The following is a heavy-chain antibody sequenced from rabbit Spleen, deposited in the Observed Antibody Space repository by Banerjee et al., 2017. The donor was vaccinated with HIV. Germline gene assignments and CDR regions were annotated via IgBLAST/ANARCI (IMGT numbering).Heavy chain of an antibody. Sequence: QSLEESGGDLVKPGASLTLTCTASGFDLSDYYYMYWVRQAPGKGLVWIGCIYTGGSGGIYYASWAKGRFTISRTSSTTVTLRMTSLTAADRATYFCARDLLGVIGWTFYLCGQGTLVTVS. CDR1: GFDLSDYYY. D-gene: IGHD1-1*01. CDR3: ARDLLGVIGWTFYL. V-gene: IGHV1S40*01. CDR2: IYTGGSGGI. J-gene: IGHJ4*01.